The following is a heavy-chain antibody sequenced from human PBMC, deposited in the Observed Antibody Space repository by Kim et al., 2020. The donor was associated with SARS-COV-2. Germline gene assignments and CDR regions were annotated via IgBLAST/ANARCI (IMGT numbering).Heavy chain of an antibody. D-gene: IGHD6-13*01. Sequence: AAPVKGRYTITRDDKKNTLYLQMNSLKTEDAAGYYCTAESGIAAAPTPDYWGQGTLVTVSS. V-gene: IGHV3-15*01. CDR3: TAESGIAAAPTPDY. J-gene: IGHJ4*02.